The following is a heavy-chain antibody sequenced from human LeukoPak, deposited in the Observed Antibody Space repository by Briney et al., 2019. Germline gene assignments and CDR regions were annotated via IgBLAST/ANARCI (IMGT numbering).Heavy chain of an antibody. V-gene: IGHV3-33*01. CDR3: ARGEDILTGYWSDWFDP. CDR2: IWYDGSNK. CDR1: GFTFSSYG. D-gene: IGHD3-9*01. J-gene: IGHJ5*02. Sequence: GGSLRLSCAASGFTFSSYGMHWVRQAPGKGLEWVAVIWYDGSNKYYADPVKGRFTISRDNSKNTLYLQMNSLRAEDTAVYYCARGEDILTGYWSDWFDPWGQGTLVTVSS.